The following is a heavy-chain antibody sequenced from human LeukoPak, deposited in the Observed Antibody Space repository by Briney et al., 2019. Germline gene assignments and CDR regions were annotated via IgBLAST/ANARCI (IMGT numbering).Heavy chain of an antibody. J-gene: IGHJ3*02. CDR1: RVTFTSSA. V-gene: IGHV1-58*01. CDR3: AAGWVTAATDAFDI. Sequence: GTSVKVSCEASRVTFTSSAVQWVRQARGHRLEWVGWIVVGSSDTNYAQKFHERVTITRDMSTSTAYMELSSLRSEDTAVYYCAAGWVTAATDAFDIWGQGTMVTVSS. D-gene: IGHD2-2*01. CDR2: IVVGSSDT.